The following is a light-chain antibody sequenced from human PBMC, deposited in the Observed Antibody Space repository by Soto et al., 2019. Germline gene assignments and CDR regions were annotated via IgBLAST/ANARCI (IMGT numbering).Light chain of an antibody. CDR1: NSNIGNNY. CDR2: DNV. CDR3: GSWDTSLSAYV. Sequence: QSVLTQPPSVSAAPGQKVTISCSGSNSNIGNNYVSWYQHPPGTAPKLLIYDNVKRPSGIPDRFSGFKSGASATLGITGLQTGDEADYYCGSWDTSLSAYVFGTGTKVTVL. J-gene: IGLJ1*01. V-gene: IGLV1-51*01.